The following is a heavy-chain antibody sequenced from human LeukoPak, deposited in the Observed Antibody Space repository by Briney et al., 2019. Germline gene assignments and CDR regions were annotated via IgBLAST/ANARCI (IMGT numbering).Heavy chain of an antibody. J-gene: IGHJ6*03. CDR1: GLTVSSNS. Sequence: GGSLRLSCAASGLTVSSNSMSWVRQAPGKGLEWVSFIYSGGSTYYADSVKGRFTISRDNSKNTLYLQMNSLRAEDTAVYYCARVWELTLVRLHEEYIYSYMDVWGKGTSVTISS. CDR2: IYSGGST. CDR3: ARVWELTLVRLHEEYIYSYMDV. D-gene: IGHD3-10*01. V-gene: IGHV3-53*01.